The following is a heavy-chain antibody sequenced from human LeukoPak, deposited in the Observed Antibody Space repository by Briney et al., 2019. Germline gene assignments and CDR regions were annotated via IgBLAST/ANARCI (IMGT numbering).Heavy chain of an antibody. CDR1: GFTFDDYG. D-gene: IGHD3-10*02. Sequence: PGGSLRLSCAASGFTFDDYGMSWVRQPPGKGPEWVSGINWDGGSTGYADSVKGRFTISRDNAKNSLYLQMNSLRAEDTAVYYCAELGITMIGGVWGKGTTVTISS. CDR3: AELGITMIGGV. V-gene: IGHV3-20*04. J-gene: IGHJ6*04. CDR2: INWDGGST.